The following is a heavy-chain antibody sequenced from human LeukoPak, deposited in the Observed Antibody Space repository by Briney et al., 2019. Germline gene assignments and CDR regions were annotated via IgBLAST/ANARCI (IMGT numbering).Heavy chain of an antibody. CDR1: GFIFSNYA. J-gene: IGHJ4*02. CDR2: ISGSGVGT. CDR3: AINGRDDHDKYFFDF. D-gene: IGHD1-20*01. V-gene: IGHV3-23*01. Sequence: PGGSLRLSCAGSGFIFSNYAMSWVRQAQGRGLEWVSAISGSGVGTNYADSVKGRFTISRDNSKNTLYLQMNSLRAEDTAVYYCAINGRDDHDKYFFDFWGQGTQVTVSS.